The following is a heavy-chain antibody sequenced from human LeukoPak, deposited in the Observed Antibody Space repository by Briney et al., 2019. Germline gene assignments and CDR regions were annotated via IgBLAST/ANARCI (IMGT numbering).Heavy chain of an antibody. V-gene: IGHV3-7*01. Sequence: GGSLRLSCAASGFTFSSDWMIWLRQAPEKGLEWVANIKEDGSATYYVDSVKGRFTISRDNAKNSLYLQMNSLRVEDTAVYYCARGRTQSPIDWGPGTLVTVSS. D-gene: IGHD2/OR15-2a*01. CDR2: IKEDGSAT. CDR3: ARGRTQSPID. CDR1: GFTFSSDW. J-gene: IGHJ4*02.